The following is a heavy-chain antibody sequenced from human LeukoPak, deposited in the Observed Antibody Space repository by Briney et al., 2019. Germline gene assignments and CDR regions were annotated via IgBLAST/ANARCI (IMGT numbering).Heavy chain of an antibody. CDR2: IYPGDSDT. CDR3: ARQLVKTPTDYYYYMDV. V-gene: IGHV5-51*01. CDR1: GYSFTSYW. D-gene: IGHD4-23*01. Sequence: GESLKISCKGSGYSFTSYWIGWVRQMPGKGLEWMGIIYPGDSDTRYSPSFQGQVTISADKSISTAYLQWSSLKASDTAMYYCARQLVKTPTDYYYYMDVWGKGTTVTVSS. J-gene: IGHJ6*03.